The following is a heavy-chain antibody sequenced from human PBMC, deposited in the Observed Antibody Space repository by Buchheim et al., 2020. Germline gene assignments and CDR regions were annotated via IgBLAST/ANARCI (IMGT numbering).Heavy chain of an antibody. CDR2: ISYDGSNK. D-gene: IGHD3-22*01. CDR3: ARADVTMIVVVITGYDY. Sequence: QMQLVESGGGVVQPGRSLRLSCAASGFTFSSYAMHWVRQAPGKGLEWVAVISYDGSNKYYADSVKGRFTISGDNSKNTLYLQMNSLRAEDTAVYYCARADVTMIVVVITGYDYWGQGTL. J-gene: IGHJ4*02. CDR1: GFTFSSYA. V-gene: IGHV3-30-3*01.